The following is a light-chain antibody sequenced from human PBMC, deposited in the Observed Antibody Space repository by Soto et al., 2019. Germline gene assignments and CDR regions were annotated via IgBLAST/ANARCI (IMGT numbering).Light chain of an antibody. V-gene: IGLV1-40*01. CDR1: SSNIGAGYD. CDR2: GNS. CDR3: QSYDSSLSGWV. Sequence: QSVLTQQPSVSGAPGQRVTISCTVSSSNIGAGYDVHWYQQLPGTAPKLLIYGNSNRPSGVPDRFSGSKSGTSASLAITGLQAEDEADYYCQSYDSSLSGWVFGGGTKLTVL. J-gene: IGLJ3*02.